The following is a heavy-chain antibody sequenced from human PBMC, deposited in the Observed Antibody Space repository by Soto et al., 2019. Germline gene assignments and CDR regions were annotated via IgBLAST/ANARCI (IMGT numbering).Heavy chain of an antibody. V-gene: IGHV4-31*03. Sequence: PSETLSLTGSVSGGSLRDFGHFWTWFRRPPWRGLEWIGYNTYTGVTYFTTSLQSRLSIYVDTSKHQFSLTLNSVTAADTAGYYCATDSVGPPLNRFDSWGHGTLVTV. CDR3: ATDSVGPPLNRFDS. J-gene: IGHJ5*01. D-gene: IGHD1-26*01. CDR1: GGSLRDFGHF. CDR2: NTYTGVT.